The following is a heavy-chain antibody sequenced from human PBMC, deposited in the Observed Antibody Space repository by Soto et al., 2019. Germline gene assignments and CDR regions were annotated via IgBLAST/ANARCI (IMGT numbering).Heavy chain of an antibody. Sequence: SVKVSCKASGGTFSSYAISWVRQAPGQGLEWMGGIIPIFGTANYAQKFQGRVTITAGESTSTAYMELSSLRSEDTAVYYCARNSIQLVGAFDIWGQGTMVTVSS. V-gene: IGHV1-69*13. J-gene: IGHJ3*02. CDR3: ARNSIQLVGAFDI. D-gene: IGHD6-13*01. CDR2: IIPIFGTA. CDR1: GGTFSSYA.